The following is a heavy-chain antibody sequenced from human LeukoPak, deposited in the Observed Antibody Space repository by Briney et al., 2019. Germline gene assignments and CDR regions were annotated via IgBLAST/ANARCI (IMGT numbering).Heavy chain of an antibody. CDR3: ARGLIAARLKD. CDR1: GGPISSSSYY. CDR2: IYYSGST. Sequence: SETLSLTCTVSGGPISSSSYYWGWIRQPPGKGLEWIGSIYYSGSTYYHPSLKSRVAISLDTSNNQFSLKLSSVTAADTAVYYCARGLIAARLKDWGQGTLVTVSS. V-gene: IGHV4-39*07. D-gene: IGHD6-6*01. J-gene: IGHJ4*02.